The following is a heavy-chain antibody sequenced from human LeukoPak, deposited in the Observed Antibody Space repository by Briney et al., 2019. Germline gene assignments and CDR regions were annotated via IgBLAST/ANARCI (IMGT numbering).Heavy chain of an antibody. CDR1: GLSFSSSG. CDR2: ITATGSTT. CDR3: ARSIIVGATGAFDV. D-gene: IGHD1-26*01. J-gene: IGHJ3*01. Sequence: GESLRLSCAASGLSFSSSGMNWVRQAPGKGLEWVSYITATGSTTYYADSVKGRFTISRDNARSSLFLSMSSPRAEDTAVYYCARSIIVGATGAFDVWGQGTMVTVS. V-gene: IGHV3-48*03.